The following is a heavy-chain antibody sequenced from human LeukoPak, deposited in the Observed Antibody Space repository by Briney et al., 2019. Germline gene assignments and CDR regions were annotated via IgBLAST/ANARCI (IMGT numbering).Heavy chain of an antibody. D-gene: IGHD1-26*01. J-gene: IGHJ3*02. CDR1: GFTVSSNY. CDR3: ARDHGSYFWGCAFDI. V-gene: IGHV3-66*01. CDR2: IYSGGST. Sequence: GGSLRLSCAASGFTVSSNYMSWVRQAPGKGLEWVSVIYSGGSTYYADSVKGRFTISRDNSKNTLYLQMNSLRAEDTAVYYCARDHGSYFWGCAFDIWGQGAMVTVSS.